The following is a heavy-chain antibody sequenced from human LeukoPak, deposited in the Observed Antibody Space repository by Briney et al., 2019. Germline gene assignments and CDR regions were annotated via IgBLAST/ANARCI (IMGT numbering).Heavy chain of an antibody. CDR1: GYTFTGYY. CDR2: SAAYNGNT. D-gene: IGHD3-10*01. CDR3: GRDHQYYVSGTYYPDY. V-gene: IGHV1-18*04. Sequence: GASVKVSCKASGYTFTGYYMHWVRQAPGQGLEWMGWSAAYNGNTNYAQKLQGRVTMTTDTSTSTAYMELWSLTSDGTGVYYCGRDHQYYVSGTYYPDYWGQGTLVTVSS. J-gene: IGHJ4*02.